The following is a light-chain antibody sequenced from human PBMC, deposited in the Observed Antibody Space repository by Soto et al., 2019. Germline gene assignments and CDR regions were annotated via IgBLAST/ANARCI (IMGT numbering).Light chain of an antibody. V-gene: IGKV3-20*01. Sequence: TQSPGTLSSSPWSSSTLFVSSSQSVSSNYLAWYQQKPGQAPRLLIYGASSRATGIPDRFSGSGSGTDFTLTINRLEPEDFAVYYCQQYGDLPWTFGQGTKVDIK. CDR3: QQYGDLPWT. CDR2: GAS. J-gene: IGKJ1*01. CDR1: QSVSSNY.